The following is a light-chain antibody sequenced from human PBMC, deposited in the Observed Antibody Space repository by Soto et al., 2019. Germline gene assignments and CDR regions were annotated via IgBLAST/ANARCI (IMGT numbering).Light chain of an antibody. Sequence: EIVLTQSPATLSLSPGDRVTLSCRASQSVSSYLAWYQQKPGQAPRLLIYDASNRATGIPARFSGSGSGTDFTLTISSLEPEDFAVYYCQQRSNWLITFGQGTRLEI. V-gene: IGKV3-11*01. J-gene: IGKJ5*01. CDR3: QQRSNWLIT. CDR1: QSVSSY. CDR2: DAS.